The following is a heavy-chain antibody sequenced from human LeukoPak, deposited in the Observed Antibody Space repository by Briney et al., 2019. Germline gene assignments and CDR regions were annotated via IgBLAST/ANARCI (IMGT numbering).Heavy chain of an antibody. Sequence: ASVKVSCKVSGYTLTELSMHWVRRAPGKGLEWMGGNIPIFGTANYAQKFQGRVTITADESTSTAYMELSSLRSEDTAVYYCARDELRGYCSSTSCYEGRAFDIWGQGTMVTVSS. J-gene: IGHJ3*02. CDR2: NIPIFGTA. D-gene: IGHD2-2*01. CDR3: ARDELRGYCSSTSCYEGRAFDI. CDR1: GYTLTELS. V-gene: IGHV1-69*13.